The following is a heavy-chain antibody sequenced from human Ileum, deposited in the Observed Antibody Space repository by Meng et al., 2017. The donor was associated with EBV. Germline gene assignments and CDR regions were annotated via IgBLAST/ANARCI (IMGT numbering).Heavy chain of an antibody. CDR1: GFTFDDYS. V-gene: IGHV3-43*01. D-gene: IGHD3-3*01. CDR3: AKEGGTMWFDS. Sequence: EVHLVECGGVVVQPGESLRLSCEASGFTFDDYSMHWVRQAPGKGLEWVSLLNWNGDNTYYADSVKGRFTISRDNSKNSLYLQMDSLRIEDTAFYFCAKEGGTMWFDSWGQGTLVTVFS. J-gene: IGHJ5*01. CDR2: LNWNGDNT.